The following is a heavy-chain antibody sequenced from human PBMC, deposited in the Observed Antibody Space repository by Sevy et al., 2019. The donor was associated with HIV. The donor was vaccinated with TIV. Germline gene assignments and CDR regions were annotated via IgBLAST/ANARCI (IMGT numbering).Heavy chain of an antibody. CDR2: ISFGGADT. V-gene: IGHV3-23*01. CDR3: AKDRVSGSHYTGDFDS. CDR1: GFTFATYA. J-gene: IGHJ4*02. D-gene: IGHD3-10*01. Sequence: GGSQRLSCAASGFTFATYAMTWVRQAPGKGLDWVSVISFGGADTYYAESVKGRFTISRDHSKNTLYLQMNSLRAEDTAVLYCAKDRVSGSHYTGDFDSWGQGTVVNVSS.